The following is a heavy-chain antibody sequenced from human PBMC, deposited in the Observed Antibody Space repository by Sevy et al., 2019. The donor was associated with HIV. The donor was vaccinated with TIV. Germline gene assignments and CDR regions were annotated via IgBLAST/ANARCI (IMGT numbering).Heavy chain of an antibody. D-gene: IGHD1-1*01. CDR2: ISFDTSNK. CDR3: ALERLSSDVAEYFQN. V-gene: IGHV3-30*04. CDR1: GFTFSRYS. Sequence: GGSLRLSCAASGFTFSRYSMHWVRQAPGKGLEWVATISFDTSNKHYADSVKGRFTISRDNFQNSLFLQMNSLRPEDTAVYYCALERLSSDVAEYFQNWGQGTLVTVSS. J-gene: IGHJ1*01.